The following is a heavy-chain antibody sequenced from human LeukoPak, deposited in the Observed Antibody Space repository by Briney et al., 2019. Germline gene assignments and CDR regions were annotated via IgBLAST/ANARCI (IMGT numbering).Heavy chain of an antibody. Sequence: PSETLSLTCTVSGGSISSGDYYWSWIRQPPGKGLEWIGYIYYSGSTYYNPSLKSRVTISVNTSKSQFSLKLSSVTAADTAVYYCARIPSTSGYFDYWGQGTLVTVSS. CDR2: IYYSGST. J-gene: IGHJ4*02. V-gene: IGHV4-30-4*08. CDR1: GGSISSGDYY. CDR3: ARIPSTSGYFDY. D-gene: IGHD2-2*01.